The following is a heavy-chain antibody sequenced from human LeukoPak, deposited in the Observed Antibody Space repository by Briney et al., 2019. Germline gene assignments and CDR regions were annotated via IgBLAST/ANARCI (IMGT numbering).Heavy chain of an antibody. CDR1: GGSISSYY. Sequence: SETLSLTCTVSGGSISSYYWSWIRQPAGKGLEWIGRISGSTNYNPSLKSRVTMSVDTPKNQFSLKLSSVTAADTAVYYCARDRGTWNDDGFDYWGQGTLVTVSS. D-gene: IGHD1-1*01. J-gene: IGHJ4*02. CDR3: ARDRGTWNDDGFDY. CDR2: ISGST. V-gene: IGHV4-4*07.